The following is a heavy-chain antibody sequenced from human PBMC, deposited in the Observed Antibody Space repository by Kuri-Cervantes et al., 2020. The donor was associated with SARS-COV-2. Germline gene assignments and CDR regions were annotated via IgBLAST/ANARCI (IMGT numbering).Heavy chain of an antibody. CDR1: GYTFTGYY. J-gene: IGHJ6*02. CDR2: INPNSGGT. CDR3: ARELGNTAVTGHLYYYYGMDV. V-gene: IGHV1-2*04. D-gene: IGHD6-19*01. Sequence: ASVKVSCKASGYTFTGYYMHWVRQAPGQGLEWMGWINPNSGGTNYAQKFQGWVTMTRDTSISTVYMELSRLRSDDTAVYYCARELGNTAVTGHLYYYYGMDVWGQGTTVTVSS.